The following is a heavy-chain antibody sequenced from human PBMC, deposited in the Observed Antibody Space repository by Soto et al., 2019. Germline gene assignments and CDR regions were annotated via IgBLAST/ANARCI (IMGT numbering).Heavy chain of an antibody. V-gene: IGHV5-51*01. CDR2: IYPGDSDA. D-gene: IGHD6-13*01. J-gene: IGHJ4*02. Sequence: LGESLKISCKCSGYSFTSYWIGWVRQMPGKGLEWMGIIYPGDSDARYSPSFQGQVTISADKSISTAYLQWSSLKASDTAMYYCARSYSLAAAGSDWGQGTLVTVSS. CDR1: GYSFTSYW. CDR3: ARSYSLAAAGSD.